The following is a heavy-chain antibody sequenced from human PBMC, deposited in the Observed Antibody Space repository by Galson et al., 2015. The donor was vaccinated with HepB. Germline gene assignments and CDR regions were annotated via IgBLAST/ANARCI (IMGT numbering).Heavy chain of an antibody. V-gene: IGHV4-59*01. CDR1: GGSISSYY. CDR2: IYYSGST. Sequence: TLSLTCTVSGGSISSYYWSWIRQPPGKGLEWIGYIYYSGSTNYNPSLKSRVTISVDTSNNQFSLKLSSVTAADTAVYYCASDGGNSGLRYWGQGTLVTVSS. CDR3: ASDGGNSGLRY. J-gene: IGHJ4*02. D-gene: IGHD4-23*01.